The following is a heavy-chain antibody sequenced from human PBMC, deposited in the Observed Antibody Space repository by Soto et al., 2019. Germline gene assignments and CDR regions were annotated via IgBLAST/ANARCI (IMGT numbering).Heavy chain of an antibody. J-gene: IGHJ4*02. V-gene: IGHV3-11*01. CDR2: ISSSGSTI. CDR1: GFTFSDYY. CDR3: ARGSNIVVVPAALNY. Sequence: PGWSLRLSCAASGFTFSDYYMSWIRQAPGKGLEWVSYISSSGSTIYYADSVKGRFTISRDNAKNSLYLQMNSLRAEDTAVYYCARGSNIVVVPAALNYWGQGTLVTVSS. D-gene: IGHD2-2*01.